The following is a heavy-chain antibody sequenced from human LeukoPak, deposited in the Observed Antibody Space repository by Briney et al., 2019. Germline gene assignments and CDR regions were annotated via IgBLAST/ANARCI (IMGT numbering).Heavy chain of an antibody. CDR2: ISYTGTYI. V-gene: IGHV3-21*01. J-gene: IGHJ5*02. CDR3: ARLDSLTIFGVVTNWFDP. CDR1: AFSLNAYN. Sequence: GGSLRLSCAASAFSLNAYNMNWVRQAPGKGLEWVSSISYTGTYIYYADSVKGRFTISRDNAQNSLYLQMNSLRAEDTAVYYCARLDSLTIFGVVTNWFDPWGQGTLVTVSS. D-gene: IGHD3-3*01.